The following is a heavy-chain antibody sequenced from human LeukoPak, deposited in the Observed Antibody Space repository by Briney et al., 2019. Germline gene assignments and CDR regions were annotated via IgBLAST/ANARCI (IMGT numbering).Heavy chain of an antibody. J-gene: IGHJ5*02. CDR2: INAGNGNT. V-gene: IGHV1-3*01. D-gene: IGHD6-19*01. Sequence: ASVKVSCKASGYTFTSYAMHWVRQAPGQRLEWMGWINAGNGNTKNSQKFQGRVTITRDTSASTAYMELSSLRSEDTAVYYCARGLSYSSGMFDPWGQGTLVTVSS. CDR1: GYTFTSYA. CDR3: ARGLSYSSGMFDP.